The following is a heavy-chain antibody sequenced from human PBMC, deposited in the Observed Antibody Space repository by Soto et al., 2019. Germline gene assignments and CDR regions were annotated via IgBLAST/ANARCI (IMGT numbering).Heavy chain of an antibody. V-gene: IGHV3-23*01. D-gene: IGHD3-10*01. CDR3: ATVNYRSGRAKGGFNWFDP. CDR1: GFTFSNNA. J-gene: IGHJ5*02. CDR2: ISGSGGDT. Sequence: EVQLLESGGGLVQPGGSLRLSCAASGFTFSNNAMSWVRQAPGKGLGWVSVISGSGGDTYYADSVRGRFTISRDNSKNTLYLQMNSLRAEDTAVYYCATVNYRSGRAKGGFNWFDPWGQGTLVTVSS.